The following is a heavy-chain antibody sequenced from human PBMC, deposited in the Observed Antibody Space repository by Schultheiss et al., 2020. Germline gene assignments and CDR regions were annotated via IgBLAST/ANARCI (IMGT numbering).Heavy chain of an antibody. D-gene: IGHD6-6*01. Sequence: SETLSLTCAVYGGSFSGYYWSWIRQPPGKGLEWIGEINHSGSTNYNPSLKSRVTISVDTSKNQFSLKLSYVTAADTAVYYCARGLRYYSSSSPYYYGMDVWGQGTTVTVSS. CDR1: GGSFSGYY. CDR2: INHSGST. V-gene: IGHV4-34*01. CDR3: ARGLRYYSSSSPYYYGMDV. J-gene: IGHJ6*02.